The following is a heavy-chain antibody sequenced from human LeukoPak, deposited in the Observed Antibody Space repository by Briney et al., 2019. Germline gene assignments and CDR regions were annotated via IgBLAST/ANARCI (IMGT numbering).Heavy chain of an antibody. V-gene: IGHV6-1*01. CDR1: GDNVSSNSAA. Sequence: SQTLSLTCAISGDNVSSNSAAWNWIRQSPSRGLEGLGRTYYRSKWYNDYAVSVKSRITINPDTSKNQFSLQLNSVTPEDTAVYYCARGRGYYDSSGYYRLDYWGQGTLVTVSS. D-gene: IGHD3-22*01. CDR3: ARGRGYYDSSGYYRLDY. J-gene: IGHJ4*02. CDR2: TYYRSKWYN.